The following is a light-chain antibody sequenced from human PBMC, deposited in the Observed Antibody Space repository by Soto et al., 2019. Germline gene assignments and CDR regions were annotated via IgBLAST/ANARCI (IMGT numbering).Light chain of an antibody. V-gene: IGKV1-5*01. J-gene: IGKJ1*01. Sequence: DIQMTQSPSTLSASIGDSVTITCRASQLISTWLAWYQQKPGKAPNLLIYDASNLESGVPSRFSGSGSGTEFTLSFSSLQPDDFATYYCQHFGTFGQGTKVEIK. CDR1: QLISTW. CDR3: QHFGT. CDR2: DAS.